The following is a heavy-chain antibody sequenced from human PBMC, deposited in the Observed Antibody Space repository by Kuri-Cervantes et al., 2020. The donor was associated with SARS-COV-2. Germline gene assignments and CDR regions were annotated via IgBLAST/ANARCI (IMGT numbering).Heavy chain of an antibody. J-gene: IGHJ5*02. CDR3: ARSRRVWFDP. CDR1: GGSFSGYY. Sequence: SQTLSLTCAVYGGSFSGYYWSWIRPPPGKGLEWIGEINHSGSTNYNPSRKSLVTISVDTSKNQFSLKLSSVTAADTAVYYSARSRRVWFDPWGQGTLVTVSS. V-gene: IGHV4-34*01. CDR2: INHSGST. D-gene: IGHD3-10*01.